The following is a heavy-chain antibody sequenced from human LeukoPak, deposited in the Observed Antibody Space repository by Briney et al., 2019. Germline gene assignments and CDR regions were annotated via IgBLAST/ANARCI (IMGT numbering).Heavy chain of an antibody. CDR2: TYYRSKWYN. J-gene: IGHJ4*02. Sequence: SQTLSLTCAISGYSLSSNRASRTWIRQSPSRGLEWLGRTYYRSKWYNDYAVSLKSRISINPDTSKNQFSLQLNSVTPEDTAVYDCSRSDGASDFDYWGQGTLVTVSS. CDR1: GYSLSSNRAS. V-gene: IGHV6-1*01. D-gene: IGHD5-24*01. CDR3: SRSDGASDFDY.